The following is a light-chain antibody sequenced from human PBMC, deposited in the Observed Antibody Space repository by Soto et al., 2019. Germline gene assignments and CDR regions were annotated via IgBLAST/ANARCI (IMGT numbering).Light chain of an antibody. CDR3: LSYDTSLSSPYV. CDR2: GNK. V-gene: IGLV1-40*01. J-gene: IGLJ1*01. Sequence: QSVLTQPPSVSGAPRQRVTISCTGSGSNIGPTYDVHWYQQLPGTAPKLLIYGNKNRPSGVPDRFSGSKSGTSASLAITGIQAADEADYYCLSYDTSLSSPYVFGTGTKVTVL. CDR1: GSNIGPTYD.